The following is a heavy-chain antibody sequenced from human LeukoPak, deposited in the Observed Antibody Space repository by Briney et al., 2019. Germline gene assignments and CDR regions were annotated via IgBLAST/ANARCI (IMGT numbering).Heavy chain of an antibody. CDR1: GYTFTHYY. Sequence: ASVKVSCKASGYTFTHYYMHWVRQAPGQGLGWMGWINPNSGGTNYAQKFQGRVTMTRDTSITTAYMELSRLISDDTAVYYCARDTSTVTTPYFDYWGQGTLVTVSS. J-gene: IGHJ4*02. CDR3: ARDTSTVTTPYFDY. CDR2: INPNSGGT. D-gene: IGHD4-17*01. V-gene: IGHV1-2*02.